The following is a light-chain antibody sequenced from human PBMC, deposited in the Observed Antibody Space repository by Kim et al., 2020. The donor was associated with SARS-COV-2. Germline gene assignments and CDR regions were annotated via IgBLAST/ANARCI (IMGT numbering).Light chain of an antibody. CDR1: EFGVNY. V-gene: IGLV3-1*01. CDR3: QAWVSSTVV. CDR2: QDD. J-gene: IGLJ1*01. Sequence: PGPSASFTGSGDEFGVNYPCGYHQKPGQSPVLCILQDDKRPAGIPERFSGSNSGNASTLTISGTQAMDLADYYCQAWVSSTVVFVTGAKFTVL.